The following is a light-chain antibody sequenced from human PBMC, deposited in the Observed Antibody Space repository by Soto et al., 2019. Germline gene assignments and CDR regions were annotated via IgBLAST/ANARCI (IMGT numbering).Light chain of an antibody. CDR3: PQYDNPWT. V-gene: IGKV1-33*01. Sequence: DIQMTQSPSSLSASVGDRVTITCQASQDISNYLNWYQQKPGKAPKLLIYDASNLETGVPSRFSGSGSGTDFTFTIISLQSEDIATYYCPQYDNPWTFGQGTKVEIK. CDR2: DAS. CDR1: QDISNY. J-gene: IGKJ1*01.